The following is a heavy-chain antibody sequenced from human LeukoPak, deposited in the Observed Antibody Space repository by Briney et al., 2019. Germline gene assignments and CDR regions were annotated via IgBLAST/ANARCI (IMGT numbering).Heavy chain of an antibody. Sequence: SETLSLTCTVSGGSISRYYWSWIRQPPGKGLEWIGYIYYSGSTNYNPSLKSRVTISVDTSKNQFSLKLSSVTAADTAVYYCARVGTTVTTYFDYWGQGTLVTVSS. V-gene: IGHV4-59*01. D-gene: IGHD4-17*01. J-gene: IGHJ4*02. CDR2: IYYSGST. CDR3: ARVGTTVTTYFDY. CDR1: GGSISRYY.